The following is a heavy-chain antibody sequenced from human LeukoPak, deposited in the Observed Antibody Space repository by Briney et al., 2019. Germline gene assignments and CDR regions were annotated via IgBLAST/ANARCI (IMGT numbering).Heavy chain of an antibody. D-gene: IGHD5-24*01. Sequence: GASLKISCKASGYTFTTYWIGWVRQMPGKGLEWMGIVYGDDSDTRYSPSFQGQVTISADKSTTTAYLQWGSLKASDTAIYYCARRGIRDGYNYADYWGQGTLVTVSS. CDR1: GYTFTTYW. V-gene: IGHV5-51*01. CDR3: ARRGIRDGYNYADY. J-gene: IGHJ4*02. CDR2: VYGDDSDT.